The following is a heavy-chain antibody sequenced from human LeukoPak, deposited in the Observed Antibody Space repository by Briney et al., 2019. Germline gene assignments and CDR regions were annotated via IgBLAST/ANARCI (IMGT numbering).Heavy chain of an antibody. CDR2: ISGDGSVT. Sequence: GGSLRLSCTASGFTLRNYWMHWVRQVPGKRLVWVSRISGDGSVTNYADSVQGRFTISRDNAKNILHLQINSLRSEDTAVYYCARYSSSSGGAAYYLDYWGHGTLVTVSS. CDR1: GFTLRNYW. V-gene: IGHV3-74*01. D-gene: IGHD6-6*01. J-gene: IGHJ4*01. CDR3: ARYSSSSGGAAYYLDY.